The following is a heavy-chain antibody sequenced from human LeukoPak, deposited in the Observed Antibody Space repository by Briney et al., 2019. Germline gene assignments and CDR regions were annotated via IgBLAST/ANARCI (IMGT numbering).Heavy chain of an antibody. CDR2: IIPIFGTA. D-gene: IGHD3-10*01. J-gene: IGHJ6*03. CDR3: ARTVRGVIQYYYYYYYMDV. CDR1: GGTFSSYA. V-gene: IGHV1-69*06. Sequence: ASVKVSCKASGGTFSSYAISWVRQAPGQGLEWMGGIIPIFGTANYAQKFQGRVTITADKSTSTAYMELGSLRSEDTAVYYCARTVRGVIQYYYYYYYMDVWGKGTTVTVSS.